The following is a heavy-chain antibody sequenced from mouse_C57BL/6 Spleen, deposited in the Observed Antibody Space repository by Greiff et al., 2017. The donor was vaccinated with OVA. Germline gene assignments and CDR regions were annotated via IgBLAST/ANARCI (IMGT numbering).Heavy chain of an antibody. V-gene: IGHV1-53*01. Sequence: VQLHQPGPELVKPGASVKLSCKASGYTFTSYWMHWVKQRPGQGLEWIGNINPSNGGTNYNEKFKSKATLTVDKSSSTAYMQLSSLTSEDSAVYYCARREIYYGNVYAMDYWGQGTSVTVSS. J-gene: IGHJ4*01. CDR1: GYTFTSYW. CDR3: ARREIYYGNVYAMDY. CDR2: INPSNGGT. D-gene: IGHD2-1*01.